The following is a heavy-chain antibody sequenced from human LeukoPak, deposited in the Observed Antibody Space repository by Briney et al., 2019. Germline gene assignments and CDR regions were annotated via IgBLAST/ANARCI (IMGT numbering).Heavy chain of an antibody. CDR2: ISSSGSTI. CDR1: GFTFSDYY. Sequence: GGSLRLSCAASGFTFSDYYMSWVRQAPGKGLEWVSSISSSGSTIYYADSVKGHFTISSDNAKHSLYLQMNSLRAEDRAVYYCARGRGPVVVTASGSYDGMDV. CDR3: ARGRGPVVVTASGSYDGMDV. J-gene: IGHJ6*01. D-gene: IGHD2-21*02. V-gene: IGHV3-11*01.